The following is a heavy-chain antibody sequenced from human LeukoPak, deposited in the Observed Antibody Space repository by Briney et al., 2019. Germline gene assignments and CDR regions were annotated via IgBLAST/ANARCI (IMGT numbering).Heavy chain of an antibody. Sequence: GGSLRLSCAASGFTFSDSAMHWVRQASGKGLGWLGRIRSKANNYATTYEASVKGRFTISRDDSKNMVFLQMNSLQTEDTAVYYCTRRYFHDTGGNYYGDYWGQGTRVTVSS. D-gene: IGHD2-21*02. CDR1: GFTFSDSA. V-gene: IGHV3-73*01. J-gene: IGHJ4*02. CDR3: TRRYFHDTGGNYYGDY. CDR2: IRSKANNYAT.